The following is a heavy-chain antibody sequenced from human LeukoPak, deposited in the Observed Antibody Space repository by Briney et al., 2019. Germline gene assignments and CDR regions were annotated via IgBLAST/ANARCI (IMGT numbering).Heavy chain of an antibody. Sequence: SETLSLTCTVSGGSINSGSYYWSWIRQPAGKGLEWIGRIYTSGSTNYNPSLKSRVTISVDTSKNQFSLKLSSVTAAYTAVYYCARRFKAYCGGDCFNAFDIWGQGTMVTVSS. V-gene: IGHV4-61*02. D-gene: IGHD2-21*01. CDR3: ARRFKAYCGGDCFNAFDI. J-gene: IGHJ3*02. CDR2: IYTSGST. CDR1: GGSINSGSYY.